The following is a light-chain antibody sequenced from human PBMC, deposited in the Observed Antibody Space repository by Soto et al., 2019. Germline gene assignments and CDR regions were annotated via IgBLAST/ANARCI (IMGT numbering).Light chain of an antibody. CDR3: QLHNGAPFT. J-gene: IGKJ3*01. CDR2: GAS. V-gene: IGKV1-27*01. CDR1: QGISTY. Sequence: DFQMTQSPSSLSASVGDRVTITCRASQGISTYLAWYQQKPGKVPKLLIYGASTLQSGVTSRFSGSGSGTDFTLIISNLQPEDVATYYCQLHNGAPFTFGPGTKVDIK.